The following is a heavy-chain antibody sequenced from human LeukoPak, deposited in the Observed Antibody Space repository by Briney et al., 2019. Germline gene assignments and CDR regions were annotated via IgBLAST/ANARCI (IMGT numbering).Heavy chain of an antibody. J-gene: IGHJ4*02. D-gene: IGHD6-19*01. CDR1: GGSFSGYY. V-gene: IGHV4-34*01. CDR2: INHSGST. Sequence: GSLRLSCAVCGGSFSGYYWSWIRQPPGKGLEWIGEINHSGSTNYNPSLKSRVTISVDTSKNQFSLKLSSVTAADTAVYYCARGVNSGWGFDYWGQGTLVTVSS. CDR3: ARGVNSGWGFDY.